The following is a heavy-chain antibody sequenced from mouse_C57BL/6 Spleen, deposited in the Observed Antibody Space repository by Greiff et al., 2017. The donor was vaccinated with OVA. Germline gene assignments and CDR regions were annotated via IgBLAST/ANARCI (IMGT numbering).Heavy chain of an antibody. D-gene: IGHD1-1*01. J-gene: IGHJ3*01. CDR1: GYSITSGYY. V-gene: IGHV3-6*01. CDR2: ISYDGSN. Sequence: VQVVESGPGLVKPSQSLSLTCSVTGYSITSGYYWNWIRQFPGNKLEWMGYISYDGSNNYNPSLKNRISITRDTSKNQFFLKLNSVTTEDTATYYCARDLLLPYWGQGTLVTVSA. CDR3: ARDLLLPY.